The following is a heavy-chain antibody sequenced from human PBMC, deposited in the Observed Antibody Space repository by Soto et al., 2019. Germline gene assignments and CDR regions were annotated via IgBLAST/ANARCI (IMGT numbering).Heavy chain of an antibody. CDR2: IYNSGFT. D-gene: IGHD4-17*01. V-gene: IGHV4-59*01. J-gene: IGHJ6*02. CDR1: GDSISAYY. CDR3: ARLERTVTGYYYYYGVDV. Sequence: PSETLSLTCTVSGDSISAYYWSRTRQPPGKGLEWIGHIYNSGFTNYNPSLEGRVTISVDTSRNYFSLKVRSVTTADTAVYYCARLERTVTGYYYYYGVDVWGQGTTVTVSS.